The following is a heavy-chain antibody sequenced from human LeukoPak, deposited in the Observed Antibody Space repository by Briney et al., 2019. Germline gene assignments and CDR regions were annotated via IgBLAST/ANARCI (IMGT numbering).Heavy chain of an antibody. J-gene: IGHJ5*02. V-gene: IGHV3-7*03. CDR1: GVTFSSYW. CDR2: INHNGNVN. D-gene: IGHD2-15*01. CDR3: AREHCSGGSCYSQNWFDP. Sequence: GGSLRLSCAASGVTFSSYWMNWARQAPGRGLEWVASINHNGNVNYYVDSVKGRFTISRDNAKNSLYLQMSNLRAEDTAVYYCAREHCSGGSCYSQNWFDPWGQGTLVTVSS.